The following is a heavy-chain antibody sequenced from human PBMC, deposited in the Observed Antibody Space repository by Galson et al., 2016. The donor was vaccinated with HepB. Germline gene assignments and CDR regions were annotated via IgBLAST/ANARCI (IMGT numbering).Heavy chain of an antibody. J-gene: IGHJ3*02. CDR1: GFTFSTYW. V-gene: IGHV3-7*03. D-gene: IGHD2-15*01. Sequence: SLRLSCAASGFTFSTYWMNWVRQAPGKGLEWVANIKPDGSEKYYVDSVKGRFTISRDNSKNTLYLQMNSLRVDDTAVYYCARPGYCSGSSCYVPFDIWGQGTMATVSS. CDR3: ARPGYCSGSSCYVPFDI. CDR2: IKPDGSEK.